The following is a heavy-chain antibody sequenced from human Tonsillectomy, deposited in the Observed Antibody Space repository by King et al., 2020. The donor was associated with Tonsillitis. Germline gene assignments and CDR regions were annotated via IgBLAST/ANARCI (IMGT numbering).Heavy chain of an antibody. CDR3: ARELGVGAFDL. CDR1: GFIFSNYW. V-gene: IGHV3-74*01. J-gene: IGHJ3*01. Sequence: VQLVESGGGLIQPGGSLRLSCAASGFIFSNYWMHWVRQAPGKGLVWVSRINSDGRITNYADSVKGRFTISRDNAKNTLYLKMNGLSAEDTAVYYCARELGVGAFDLWGQGTVVTVSS. D-gene: IGHD2-8*01. CDR2: INSDGRIT.